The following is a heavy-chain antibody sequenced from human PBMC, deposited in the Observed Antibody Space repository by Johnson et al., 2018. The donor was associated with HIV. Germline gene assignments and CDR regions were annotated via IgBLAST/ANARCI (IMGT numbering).Heavy chain of an antibody. D-gene: IGHD5-12*01. CDR3: AKDPMVATPANAFDI. Sequence: QVQLVESGGGVVQPGRSLRLSCAASGFTFSSMHWDRQAPGKGLEWVAVISHDGSHKYYADSVKGRFSLSRDISKNMLYLQMHSLRAEDTAVYYCAKDPMVATPANAFDIWGQGTMVTVSS. CDR2: ISHDGSHK. V-gene: IGHV3-30*18. CDR1: GFTFSS. J-gene: IGHJ3*02.